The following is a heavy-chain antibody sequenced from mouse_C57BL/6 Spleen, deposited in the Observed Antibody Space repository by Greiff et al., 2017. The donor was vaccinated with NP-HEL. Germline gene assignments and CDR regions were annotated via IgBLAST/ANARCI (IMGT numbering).Heavy chain of an antibody. V-gene: IGHV5-4*03. CDR3: ARRGGTGWYFDV. CDR2: ISDGGSYT. D-gene: IGHD4-1*01. CDR1: GFTFSSYA. J-gene: IGHJ1*03. Sequence: EVKVVESGGGLVKPGGSLKLSCAASGFTFSSYAMSWVRQTPEKRLEWVATISDGGSYTYYPDNVKGRFTISRDNAKNTLYLQMSHLKSEDTAMYYWARRGGTGWYFDVWGTGTTVTVSS.